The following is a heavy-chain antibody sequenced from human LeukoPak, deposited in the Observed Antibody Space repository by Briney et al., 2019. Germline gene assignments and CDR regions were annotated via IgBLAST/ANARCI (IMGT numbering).Heavy chain of an antibody. CDR3: ARGFGAGGSSAGDYYYNYMDV. D-gene: IGHD6-6*01. V-gene: IGHV4-31*03. CDR2: IYYSGST. J-gene: IGHJ6*03. Sequence: SETLSLTCTVSGGSISSGGYYWSWIRQHPGKGLEWIGYIYYSGSTYYNPSLKSRVTISVDTSKNQFSLKLSSVTAADTAVYYCARGFGAGGSSAGDYYYNYMDVWGKGTTVTVSS. CDR1: GGSISSGGYY.